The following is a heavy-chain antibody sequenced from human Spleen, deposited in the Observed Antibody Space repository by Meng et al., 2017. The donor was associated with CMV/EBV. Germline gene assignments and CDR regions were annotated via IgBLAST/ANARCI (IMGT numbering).Heavy chain of an antibody. CDR3: ARSWYSSSTHWFDP. CDR2: ISAYNGNT. CDR1: GYTFTSYG. Sequence: SGYTFTSYGISWVRQAPGRGLEWMGWISAYNGNTNYAQKLQGRATMTTDTSTSTAYMELRSLRSDDTAVYYCARSWYSSSTHWFDPWGQGTLVTVSS. D-gene: IGHD6-13*01. V-gene: IGHV1-18*01. J-gene: IGHJ5*02.